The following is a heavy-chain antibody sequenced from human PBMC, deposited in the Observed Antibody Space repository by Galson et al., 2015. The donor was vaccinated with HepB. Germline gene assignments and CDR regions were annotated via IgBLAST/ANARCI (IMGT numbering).Heavy chain of an antibody. CDR3: AQLGTGY. CDR2: ISSGGST. V-gene: IGHV3-NL1*01. D-gene: IGHD7-27*01. CDR1: GFTFSSYG. J-gene: IGHJ4*02. Sequence: SLRLSCAASGFTFSSYGMHWVRQAPGKGLEWVSVISSGGSTSYADSVKGRFTISRDISKNRLYLQMDSLRADDTAVYYCAQLGTGYWGQGTLVTVSS.